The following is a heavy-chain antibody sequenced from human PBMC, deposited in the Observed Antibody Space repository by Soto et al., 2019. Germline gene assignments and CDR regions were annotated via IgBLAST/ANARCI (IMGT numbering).Heavy chain of an antibody. CDR2: INPNSGGT. CDR1: GYTFTGYY. J-gene: IGHJ4*02. D-gene: IGHD6-19*01. V-gene: IGHV1-2*04. CDR3: ARESIAVAGGGFDY. Sequence: QVQLVQSGAEVKKPGASVKVSCKASGYTFTGYYMHWVRQAPGQGLEWMGGINPNSGGTNYAQKFQGWVTMTRDTSISTAYMELSRLRSDDTAVYYCARESIAVAGGGFDYWGQGTLVTVSS.